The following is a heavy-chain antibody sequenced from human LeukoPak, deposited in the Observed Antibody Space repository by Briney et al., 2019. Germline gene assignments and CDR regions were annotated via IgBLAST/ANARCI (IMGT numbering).Heavy chain of an antibody. CDR3: ARDGGLYEMTYFQH. V-gene: IGHV1-69*13. D-gene: IGHD5/OR15-5a*01. J-gene: IGHJ1*01. CDR2: IIPIFGTA. Sequence: ASVKVSCKASGGTFSSYAIDWVRQAPGQGLEWMGGIIPIFGTANYAQKFQGRVTITADESTSTAYMELSSLRSEDTAVYYCARDGGLYEMTYFQHWGQGTLVTVSS. CDR1: GGTFSSYA.